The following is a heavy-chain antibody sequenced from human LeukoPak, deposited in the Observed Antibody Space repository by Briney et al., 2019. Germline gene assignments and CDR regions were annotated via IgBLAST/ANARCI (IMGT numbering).Heavy chain of an antibody. CDR1: GFTFSSYS. CDR2: ISSSSSYI. D-gene: IGHD6-19*01. J-gene: IGHJ4*02. CDR3: AKDHLPGIVVADRDY. V-gene: IGHV3-21*04. Sequence: GGSLRLSCAASGFTFSSYSVNWVRQAPGKGLEWVSSISSSSSYIYYADSVKGRFTISRDNAKNSLYLQMNSLRAEDTAVYYCAKDHLPGIVVADRDYWGLGTLVTVSS.